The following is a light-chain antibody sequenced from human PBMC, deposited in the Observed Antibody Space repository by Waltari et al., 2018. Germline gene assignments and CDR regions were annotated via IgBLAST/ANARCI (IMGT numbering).Light chain of an antibody. J-gene: IGLJ2*01. CDR3: AAWDGSLTIL. CDR1: NSNSGSHD. V-gene: IGLV1-47*01. Sequence: QPVLSQRPSVSGTPGQRVTISCSGSNSNSGSHDVYWFQQLPGTAPKLLIYENEERPSGVPGRFSGSKSGTSASLTITGLRSEDEADYFCAAWDGSLTILFGGGTKVTVL. CDR2: ENE.